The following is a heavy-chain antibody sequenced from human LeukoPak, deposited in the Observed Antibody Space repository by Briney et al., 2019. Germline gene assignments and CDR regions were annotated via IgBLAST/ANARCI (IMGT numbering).Heavy chain of an antibody. D-gene: IGHD5-24*01. CDR3: ARASRDGYNQNFDF. V-gene: IGHV5-51*01. CDR2: IYPGASEI. Sequence: GESLKISCKGLRYNFGSYWNAWVRQMPGKGLEWMGIIYPGASEIRYSPSFQGQVTISADTSISTAYLQWSSLKTSDTAMYYCARASRDGYNQNFDFWGQGTLVTVSS. CDR1: RYNFGSYW. J-gene: IGHJ4*02.